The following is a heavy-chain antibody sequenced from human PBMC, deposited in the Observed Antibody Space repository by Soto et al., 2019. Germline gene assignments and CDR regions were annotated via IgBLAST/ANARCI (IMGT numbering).Heavy chain of an antibody. CDR1: GGSIGGVGYS. CDR2: IYHSGTF. Sequence: PSETLSLTCAVSGGSIGGVGYSWSWIRQPPGGGLEWIGYIYHSGTFLKSPSLKTRLTMSLDMSNNQFSLTLNSMTAADTAVYYCERDKEEGIGYWGQGTLVTVSS. CDR3: ERDKEEGIGY. D-gene: IGHD2-21*01. J-gene: IGHJ4*02. V-gene: IGHV4-30-2*01.